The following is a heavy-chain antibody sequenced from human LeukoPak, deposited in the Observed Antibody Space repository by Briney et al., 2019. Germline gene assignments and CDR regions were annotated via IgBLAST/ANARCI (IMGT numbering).Heavy chain of an antibody. CDR1: GGTFSSYA. D-gene: IGHD2-15*01. J-gene: IGHJ5*02. CDR3: ARDCSGGSCYSSDWFDP. Sequence: GASVKVCCKASGGTFSSYAISWVRQAPGQGLKWMGRIIPILGIANYAQKFQGRVTITADKSTSTAYMEPSSLRSEDTAVYYCARDCSGGSCYSSDWFDPWGQGTLVTVSS. CDR2: IIPILGIA. V-gene: IGHV1-69*04.